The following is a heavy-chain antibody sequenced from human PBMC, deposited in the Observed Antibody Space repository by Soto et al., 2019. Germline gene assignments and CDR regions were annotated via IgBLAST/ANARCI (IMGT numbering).Heavy chain of an antibody. J-gene: IGHJ4*02. Sequence: GSLRLSCAASGFTFSSYAMSWVRQAPGKGLEWVSAISGSGGSTYYADSVKGRFTISRDNSKNTLYLQMNSLRAEDTAVYYCAKDPVVVAAIGTGFDYWGQGTLVTVLL. CDR1: GFTFSSYA. D-gene: IGHD2-15*01. V-gene: IGHV3-23*01. CDR3: AKDPVVVAAIGTGFDY. CDR2: ISGSGGST.